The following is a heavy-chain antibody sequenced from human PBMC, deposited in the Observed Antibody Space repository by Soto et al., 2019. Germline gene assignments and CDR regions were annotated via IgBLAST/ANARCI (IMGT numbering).Heavy chain of an antibody. D-gene: IGHD3-10*01. CDR3: ARAMLVRGVGFDY. CDR1: GGSISSGGYS. J-gene: IGHJ4*02. V-gene: IGHV4-30-2*01. CDR2: IYHSGST. Sequence: SESLSLTCAVSGGSISSGGYSWSWIRQPPGKGLEWIGYIYHSGSTYYNPSLKSRVTISVDRSKNQFSLKLSSVTAADTAVYYCARAMLVRGVGFDYWGQGTLVTVSS.